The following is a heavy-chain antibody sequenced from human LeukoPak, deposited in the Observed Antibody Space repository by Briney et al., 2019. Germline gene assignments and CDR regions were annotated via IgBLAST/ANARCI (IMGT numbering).Heavy chain of an antibody. CDR3: ARAGYDFWSGYSLYYMDV. CDR1: GGSISSSSYY. V-gene: IGHV4-39*07. D-gene: IGHD3-3*01. Sequence: SETLSLTCTVSGGSISSSSYYWGWIRQPPGKGLEWIGSIYYSGSTYYNPSLKSRVTISVDTSKNQFSLKPSSVTAADTAVYYCARAGYDFWSGYSLYYMDVWGKGTTVTVSS. J-gene: IGHJ6*03. CDR2: IYYSGST.